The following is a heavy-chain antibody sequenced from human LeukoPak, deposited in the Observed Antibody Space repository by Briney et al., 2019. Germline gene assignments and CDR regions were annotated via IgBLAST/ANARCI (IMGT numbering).Heavy chain of an antibody. V-gene: IGHV4-59*08. D-gene: IGHD6-19*01. J-gene: IGHJ4*02. CDR2: TSHSGTT. CDR1: GGSISSYS. Sequence: SETLSLTCIVSGGSISSYSWNWIRQSPGKGLEWVGYTSHSGTTSYNSSLKSRVTISVDTSKNQLSLKLTSVTAADTAVYYCARWDDSAWGFGNWGPGTLVTVSS. CDR3: ARWDDSAWGFGN.